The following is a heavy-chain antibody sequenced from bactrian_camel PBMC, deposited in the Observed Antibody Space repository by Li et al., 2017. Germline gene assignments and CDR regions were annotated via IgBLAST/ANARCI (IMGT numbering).Heavy chain of an antibody. CDR1: GYTYSVYC. Sequence: HVQLVESGGGWKQPGGSLTLSCAATGYTYSVYCVAWFRRGPGKEREGVARIARDSSATYAESVEGRFTISKDRTNGTLYLQMNMLRPEDAGIYYCVSDQLRPTEWPFGKYDFWGRGTQVTV. J-gene: IGHJ4*01. CDR3: VSDQLRPTEWPFGKYDF. CDR2: IARDSSA. V-gene: IGHV3S53*01. D-gene: IGHD1*01.